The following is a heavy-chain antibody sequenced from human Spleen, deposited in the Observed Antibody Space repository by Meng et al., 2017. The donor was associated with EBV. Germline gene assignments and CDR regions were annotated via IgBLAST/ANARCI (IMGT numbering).Heavy chain of an antibody. CDR3: ARFYTYGDVPSEADS. V-gene: IGHV4-34*01. J-gene: IGHJ4*02. CDR1: GASFMGNY. Sequence: QEEIQQWGVGLLKPSETLFLTCAVYGASFMGNYWSWTRQAPGKGLEWIGEIKDTGSTNYNLSLKGRVTISVDKSTNQFSLKLTSVTAADTAVYYCARFYTYGDVPSEADSWGQGNLVTVSS. CDR2: IKDTGST. D-gene: IGHD4-17*01.